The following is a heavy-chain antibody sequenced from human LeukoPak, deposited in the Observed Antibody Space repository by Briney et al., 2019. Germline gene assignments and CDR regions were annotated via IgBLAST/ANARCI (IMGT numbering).Heavy chain of an antibody. D-gene: IGHD6-13*01. CDR2: IYTSGST. CDR1: GGSISSGSYY. Sequence: SQTLSLTCTVSGGSISSGSYYWSWIRQPAGKGLEWIGRIYTSGSTNYNPSLKSRVTISVDTSKNQFSLKLSSVTAADTAVYYCASFRRGQQLVYYYYGMDVWGQGTTVTVSS. J-gene: IGHJ6*02. CDR3: ASFRRGQQLVYYYYGMDV. V-gene: IGHV4-61*02.